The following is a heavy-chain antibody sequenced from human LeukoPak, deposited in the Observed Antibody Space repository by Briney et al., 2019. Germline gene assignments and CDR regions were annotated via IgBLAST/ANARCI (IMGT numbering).Heavy chain of an antibody. CDR1: GFTFSSYG. CDR3: AKEDRWGIVGANHADY. CDR2: ISYDGSNK. V-gene: IGHV3-30*18. Sequence: GGSLRLSCAASGFTFSSYGIHWVRQAPGKGLEWVAVISYDGSNKNYADSVKGRFTISRDNSRNTLYLQMNSLRAEDTAVYYCAKEDRWGIVGANHADYWGQGTLVTVSS. D-gene: IGHD1-26*01. J-gene: IGHJ4*02.